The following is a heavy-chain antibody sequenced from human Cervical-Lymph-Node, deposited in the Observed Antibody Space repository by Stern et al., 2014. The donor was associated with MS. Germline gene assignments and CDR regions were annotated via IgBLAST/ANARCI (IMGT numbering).Heavy chain of an antibody. CDR3: ARDVLAARYYYYGMDV. V-gene: IGHV4-61*01. J-gene: IGHJ6*02. Sequence: QVQLQESGPGLVKPSETLSLTCTVSGGSVSSTNYYWTWIRQPPGKGLEWIGYIYYSGSTNYNPSLKSRVTISLDTSKNQFSLKLSSMTAADTAVYYCARDVLAARYYYYGMDVWGQGTTVTVSS. CDR2: IYYSGST. CDR1: GGSVSSTNYY. D-gene: IGHD6-6*01.